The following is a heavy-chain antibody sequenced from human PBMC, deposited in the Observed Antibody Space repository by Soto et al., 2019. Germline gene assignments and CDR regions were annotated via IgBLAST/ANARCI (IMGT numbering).Heavy chain of an antibody. CDR2: IYYSGST. CDR1: GGSISSSSYY. V-gene: IGHV4-39*01. D-gene: IGHD1-1*01. J-gene: IGHJ4*02. CDR3: ARHDLSRGNWNDGMVFDY. Sequence: SETLSLTCTVSGGSISSSSYYWGWIRQPPGKGLEWIGSIYYSGSTYYNPSLKSRVTISVDTSKNQFSLKLSSVTAADTAVFYCARHDLSRGNWNDGMVFDYWGQGTLVTVSS.